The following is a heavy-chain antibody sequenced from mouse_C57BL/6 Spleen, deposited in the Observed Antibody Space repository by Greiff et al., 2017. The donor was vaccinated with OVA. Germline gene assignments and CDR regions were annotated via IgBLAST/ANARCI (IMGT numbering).Heavy chain of an antibody. Sequence: EVKVVESGGGLVQPGGSLKLSCAASGFTFSDYGMAWVRQAPRKGPEWVAFISNLAYSIYYADTVTGRFTISRENAKNTLYLEMSSLRSEDTAMYYCARKNEYFDVWGTGTTVTVSS. CDR3: ARKNEYFDV. V-gene: IGHV5-15*01. J-gene: IGHJ1*03. CDR2: ISNLAYSI. CDR1: GFTFSDYG.